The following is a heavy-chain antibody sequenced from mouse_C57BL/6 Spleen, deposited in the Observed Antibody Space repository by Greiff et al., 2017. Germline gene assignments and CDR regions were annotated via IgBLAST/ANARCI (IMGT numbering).Heavy chain of an antibody. Sequence: EVKLMESGGGLVKPGGSLKLSCAASGFTFSSYTMSWVRQTPEKRLEWVATISGGGGNTYYPDSVKGRFTISRDNAKNTLYLQMSSLRSEDTALYYGARHPNWDDWYFDVWGTGTTVTVSS. CDR1: GFTFSSYT. J-gene: IGHJ1*03. CDR2: ISGGGGNT. D-gene: IGHD4-1*01. CDR3: ARHPNWDDWYFDV. V-gene: IGHV5-9*01.